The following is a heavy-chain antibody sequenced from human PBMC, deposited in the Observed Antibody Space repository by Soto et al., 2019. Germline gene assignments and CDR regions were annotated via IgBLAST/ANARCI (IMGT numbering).Heavy chain of an antibody. J-gene: IGHJ6*02. Sequence: AASVKVSCKASGGTFSSYAISWVRQAPGQGLEWMGGIIPILGTANYAQKFQGRVTITADESTSTAYMELSSLRSEDTAVYYCAFYSSRYVPNNSYYYGMDVWG. CDR3: AFYSSRYVPNNSYYYGMDV. CDR2: IIPILGTA. CDR1: GGTFSSYA. D-gene: IGHD6-13*01. V-gene: IGHV1-69*13.